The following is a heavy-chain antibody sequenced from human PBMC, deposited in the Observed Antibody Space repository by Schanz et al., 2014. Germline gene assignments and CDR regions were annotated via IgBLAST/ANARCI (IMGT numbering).Heavy chain of an antibody. V-gene: IGHV3-11*05. CDR1: GFTFSDYY. CDR2: ISHNTFYT. D-gene: IGHD3-3*01. CDR3: ARYGFRKFGVVYGLAV. Sequence: QVQLVESGGGLVKPGGSLRLSCTASGFTFSDYYMTWIRQAPGKGLEWVSYISHNTFYTDYADSVKGRFTISRDNAKNSVYLQMNSLRVEDTAVYYCARYGFRKFGVVYGLAVWGQGTTVTVS. J-gene: IGHJ6*02.